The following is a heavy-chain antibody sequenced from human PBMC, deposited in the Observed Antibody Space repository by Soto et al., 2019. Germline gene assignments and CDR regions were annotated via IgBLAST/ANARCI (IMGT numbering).Heavy chain of an antibody. J-gene: IGHJ5*02. D-gene: IGHD6-19*01. CDR1: GFTFSYYG. CDR2: IGRRGDAS. CDR3: ERVGGFLEVAYSNSP. Sequence: GGYLRLSCEASGFTFSYYGLTWVRQAPGRGLEWASSIGRRGDASFYADSVRGRFSISRNNSKNTMTLQMKILRRENTARNYCERVGGFLEVAYSNSPWGNGSPVPVSS. V-gene: IGHV3-23*01.